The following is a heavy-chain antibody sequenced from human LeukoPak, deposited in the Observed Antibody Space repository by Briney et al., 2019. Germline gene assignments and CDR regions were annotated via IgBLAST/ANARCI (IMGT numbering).Heavy chain of an antibody. Sequence: SETLSLTCAVSGGSISSGGYSWSWIRQPPGKGLEWIGYIYYSGSTYYNPSLKSRVTISVDTSKNQFSLELSSVTAADTAVYYCARFKPRGDGGDPWGQGTLVTVSS. V-gene: IGHV4-30-4*07. D-gene: IGHD2-21*02. CDR2: IYYSGST. CDR1: GGSISSGGYS. J-gene: IGHJ5*02. CDR3: ARFKPRGDGGDP.